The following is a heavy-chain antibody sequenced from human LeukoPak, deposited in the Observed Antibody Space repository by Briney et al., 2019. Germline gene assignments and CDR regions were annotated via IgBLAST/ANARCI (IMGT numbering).Heavy chain of an antibody. CDR1: GFTFSSYE. CDR2: ISSSGSTI. Sequence: GGSLRLSCAASGFTFSSYEMNWVRQAPGKGLEWVSYISSSGSTIYYADSVKGRFTISRDNAKNSLYLQMNSLRAEDTAVYYCARVGGYYQEVGYWGQGTLVTVSS. V-gene: IGHV3-48*03. J-gene: IGHJ4*02. CDR3: ARVGGYYQEVGY. D-gene: IGHD3-22*01.